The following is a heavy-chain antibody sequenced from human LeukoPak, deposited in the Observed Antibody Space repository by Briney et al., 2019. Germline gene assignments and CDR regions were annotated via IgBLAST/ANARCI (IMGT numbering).Heavy chain of an antibody. J-gene: IGHJ4*02. Sequence: SETLSLTCTVSGGSISSSSYYWGWIRQPPGKGLEWIGSIYYSGSTYYNPSLKSRVTISVDTSKNQFSLKLSSVTAADTAVYYCARPFTTMIVVAFDYWGQGTLVTVSS. CDR3: ARPFTTMIVVAFDY. V-gene: IGHV4-39*01. D-gene: IGHD3-22*01. CDR1: GGSISSSSYY. CDR2: IYYSGST.